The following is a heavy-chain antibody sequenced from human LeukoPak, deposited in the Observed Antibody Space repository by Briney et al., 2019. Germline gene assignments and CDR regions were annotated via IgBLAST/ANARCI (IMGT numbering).Heavy chain of an antibody. CDR3: ARDLRVYDSSGYYYPMGY. D-gene: IGHD3-22*01. CDR1: GYAFTGYY. Sequence: ASVKVSCKTSGYAFTGYYIHWVRQAPGQGLEWMGWINPNSGGTKYAQKFQGRVTMTRDTSTSTVYMELSSLRSEDTAVYYCARDLRVYDSSGYYYPMGYWGQGTLVTVSS. J-gene: IGHJ4*02. CDR2: INPNSGGT. V-gene: IGHV1-2*02.